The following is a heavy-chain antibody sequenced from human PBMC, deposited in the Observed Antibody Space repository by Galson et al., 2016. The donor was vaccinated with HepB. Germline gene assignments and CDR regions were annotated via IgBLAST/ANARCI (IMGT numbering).Heavy chain of an antibody. J-gene: IGHJ5*02. Sequence: SVKVSCKAAGYTFINYDINWVRQAPGQGLECLGWVNPDSGNRGYPQKFQGRVTMTTDRSIGTAYMELSSLRSDDTAVYYCTRGGGAAAAAWGQGTLVTVSS. CDR3: TRGGGAAAAA. V-gene: IGHV1-8*02. D-gene: IGHD6-13*01. CDR1: GYTFINYD. CDR2: VNPDSGNR.